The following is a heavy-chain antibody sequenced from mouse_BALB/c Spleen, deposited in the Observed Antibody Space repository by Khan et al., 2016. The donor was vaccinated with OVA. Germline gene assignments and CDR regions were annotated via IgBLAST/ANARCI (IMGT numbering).Heavy chain of an antibody. V-gene: IGHV5-6*01. J-gene: IGHJ3*01. CDR2: INSGGYYT. D-gene: IGHD4-1*01. CDR1: GFTFSTYG. CDR3: ASHLTGSFAY. Sequence: EVELVGSGGDLMKPGGSLKLSCAASGFTFSTYGMSWVRQTPDKRLEWVATINSGGYYTYYPDSVQGRFSVSRSHAKNTLYLQMSSLKSEDTAMYYCASHLTGSFAYWGQGTLVTVAA.